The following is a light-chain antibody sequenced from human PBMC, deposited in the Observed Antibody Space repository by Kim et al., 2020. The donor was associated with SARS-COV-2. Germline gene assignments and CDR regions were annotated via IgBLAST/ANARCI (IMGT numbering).Light chain of an antibody. CDR2: ENN. J-gene: IGLJ2*01. CDR1: SDSIARNY. Sequence: KTKTISCTGSSDSIARNYVQWYQQRPDAAPRVVLFENNQRPSGVPDRFSGSIDSSSNSASLTISGLESEDEADYYCQSFDANNHAVFGGGTQLTVL. CDR3: QSFDANNHAV. V-gene: IGLV6-57*02.